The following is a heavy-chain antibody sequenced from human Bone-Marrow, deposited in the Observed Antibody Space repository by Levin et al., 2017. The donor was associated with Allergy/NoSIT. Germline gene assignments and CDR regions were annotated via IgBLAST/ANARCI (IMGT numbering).Heavy chain of an antibody. CDR1: GDTFSRYT. CDR2: IIPMLGIT. D-gene: IGHD6-13*01. Sequence: RASVKVSCKASGDTFSRYTINWMRQAPGQGLEWMGRIIPMLGITKYAQKFQGRVSFSADKSTYTVYMELSSLRSEDTAVYYCARGTLAASGTETFDYWGQGTLVTVSS. CDR3: ARGTLAASGTETFDY. V-gene: IGHV1-69*02. J-gene: IGHJ4*02.